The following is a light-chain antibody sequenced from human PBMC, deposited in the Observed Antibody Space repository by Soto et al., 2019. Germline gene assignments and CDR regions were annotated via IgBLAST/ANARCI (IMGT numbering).Light chain of an antibody. CDR3: QQYGSSPRT. Sequence: EIVLTQSPGTLSLSPGERATLSCRASQSIKSSSLAWYQQRPGQAPSLLIYGASSRGTGMPDKFSGSGSGTDFTLTTSRLEPEDFAIYYCQQYGSSPRTFGQGTKVDIK. V-gene: IGKV3-20*01. CDR1: QSIKSSS. CDR2: GAS. J-gene: IGKJ1*01.